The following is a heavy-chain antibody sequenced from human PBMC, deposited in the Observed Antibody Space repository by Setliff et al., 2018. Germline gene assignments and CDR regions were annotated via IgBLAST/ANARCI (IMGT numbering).Heavy chain of an antibody. CDR3: ARALGATITHFDY. CDR1: GYTFTGYY. Sequence: ASVKVSCKASGYTFTGYYMHWVRQAPGQGLEWMGWINPNSGGTNYAQKFQGWVTMTRXXXISXXXXXXXXLRSDDTAVYYCARALGATITHFDYWGQGTLVTVSS. J-gene: IGHJ4*02. D-gene: IGHD1-26*01. CDR2: INPNSGGT. V-gene: IGHV1-2*04.